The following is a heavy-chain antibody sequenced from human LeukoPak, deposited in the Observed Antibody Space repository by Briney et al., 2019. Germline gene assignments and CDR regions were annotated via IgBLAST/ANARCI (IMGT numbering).Heavy chain of an antibody. D-gene: IGHD3-9*01. J-gene: IGHJ4*02. CDR1: GGSISSSSYY. V-gene: IGHV4-39*01. Sequence: SETLTLTCTVSGGSISSSSYYWGWIPPPPGKGLEWFGRIYYSGSTYYNPSLKSQVTISVDTSKNQFSLKLSSVTAADTAVYYCARHRRGNYDILTGSNPLFDYWGQGTLVTVSS. CDR2: IYYSGST. CDR3: ARHRRGNYDILTGSNPLFDY.